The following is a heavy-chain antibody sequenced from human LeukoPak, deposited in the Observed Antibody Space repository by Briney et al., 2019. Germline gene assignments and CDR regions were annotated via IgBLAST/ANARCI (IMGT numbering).Heavy chain of an antibody. CDR1: GGSFSGYY. CDR3: ARVRCSGGSCYSSNWFDP. CDR2: INHSGST. J-gene: IGHJ5*02. V-gene: IGHV4-34*01. D-gene: IGHD2-15*01. Sequence: SGTLSLTCAVYGGSFSGYYWSWIRQAPGKGLEWIGEINHSGSTNYNPSLKSRVTISVDTSKNQFSLKLSSVTAADTAVYYCARVRCSGGSCYSSNWFDPWGQGTLVTVSS.